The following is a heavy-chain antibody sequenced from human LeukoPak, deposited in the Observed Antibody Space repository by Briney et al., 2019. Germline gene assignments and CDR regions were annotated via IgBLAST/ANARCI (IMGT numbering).Heavy chain of an antibody. CDR2: ISYDGSNK. CDR1: GFTFSSYA. D-gene: IGHD4-17*01. CDR3: ARSHGPDYYYGMDV. J-gene: IGHJ6*02. Sequence: GRSLRLSCAASGFTFSSYAMHWVRQAPGKGLEWVAVISYDGSNKYYAGSVKGRFTISRDNSKNTLYLQMNSLRAEDTAVYYCARSHGPDYYYGMDVWGQGTTVTVSS. V-gene: IGHV3-30-3*01.